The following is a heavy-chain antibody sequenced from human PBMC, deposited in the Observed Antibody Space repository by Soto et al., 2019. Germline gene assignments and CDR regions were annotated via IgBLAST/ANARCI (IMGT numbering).Heavy chain of an antibody. J-gene: IGHJ3*01. CDR1: GASLSSGGYY. CDR2: IFHTGTT. CDR3: ARGLGYDSNGRFLAAFDV. V-gene: IGHV4-31*03. D-gene: IGHD3-22*01. Sequence: QVQLQESGPGLAKPSQTLSLTCTVSGASLSSGGYYWTWIRQVPGKALEWIGYIFHTGTTFYNPALTSRVVMSFEKSDHQFSLDLRSVTAADTAVHYCARGLGYDSNGRFLAAFDVWGQGTMVTVAS.